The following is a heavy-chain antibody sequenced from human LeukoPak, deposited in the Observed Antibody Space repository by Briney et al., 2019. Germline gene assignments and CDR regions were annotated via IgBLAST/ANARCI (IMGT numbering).Heavy chain of an antibody. J-gene: IGHJ4*02. CDR1: GYTFTSYY. D-gene: IGHD3-3*01. CDR2: INPSGGST. Sequence: EASVKVSCTASGYTFTSYYMHLVRQAPGQGLEWMGIINPSGGSTSYAQKFQGRVTMTRDTSTSTVYMELSSLRSEDTAVYYCARDGLTDYDFWSGYLDYWGQGTLVTVSS. CDR3: ARDGLTDYDFWSGYLDY. V-gene: IGHV1-46*01.